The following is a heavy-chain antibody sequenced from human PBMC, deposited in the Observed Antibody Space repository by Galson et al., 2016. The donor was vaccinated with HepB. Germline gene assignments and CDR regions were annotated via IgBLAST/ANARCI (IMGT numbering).Heavy chain of an antibody. D-gene: IGHD2/OR15-2a*01. CDR1: GLSFSNFW. V-gene: IGHV3-7*01. CDR2: IKPDGSEK. CDR3: ARERRGNSGFYYFDY. Sequence: SLRLSCAASGLSFSNFWMSWVRQAPGKGLEWVANIKPDGSEKDYVDSVKGRFTISRDNVKNPLYLQMNSLRAEDTAVYFCARERRGNSGFYYFDYWDQGTLVTVSS. J-gene: IGHJ4*02.